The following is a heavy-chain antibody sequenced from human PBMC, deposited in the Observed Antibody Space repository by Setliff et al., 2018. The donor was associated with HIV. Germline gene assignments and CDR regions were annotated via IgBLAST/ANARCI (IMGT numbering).Heavy chain of an antibody. D-gene: IGHD7-27*01. Sequence: SETLSLTCAVYGGSFSGYYWSWIRQPPGKGLEWIGEINHSGSTNYNPSLKSRVTISVDTSKNQFSLKLSSATAADTAVYYCARGWGHDGFDFWGQGTMVTVSS. CDR1: GGSFSGYY. V-gene: IGHV4-34*01. CDR3: ARGWGHDGFDF. CDR2: INHSGST. J-gene: IGHJ3*01.